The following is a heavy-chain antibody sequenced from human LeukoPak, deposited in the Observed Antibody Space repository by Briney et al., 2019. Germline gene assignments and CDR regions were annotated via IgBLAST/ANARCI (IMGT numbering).Heavy chain of an antibody. CDR1: GFTFSSYW. Sequence: GGSLRLSCAASGFTFSSYWMYWVRQAPGKGLVWVSRINSDGSSTSYADSVKGRSTISRDNAKNTLYLQMNSLRAEDTAVYYCARDGDGYNDFDYWGQGTLVTVSS. CDR2: INSDGSST. V-gene: IGHV3-74*01. D-gene: IGHD5-24*01. J-gene: IGHJ4*02. CDR3: ARDGDGYNDFDY.